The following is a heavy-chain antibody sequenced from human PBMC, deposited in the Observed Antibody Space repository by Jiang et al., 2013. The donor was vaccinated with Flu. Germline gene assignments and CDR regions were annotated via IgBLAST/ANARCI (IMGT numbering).Heavy chain of an antibody. CDR2: IWPDGSEK. D-gene: IGHD6-19*01. CDR3: VKEERQWMGAGGS. CDR1: GFTFSSYA. J-gene: IGHJ5*02. Sequence: GRSLRLSCAASGFTFSSYAMHWVRQAPGRGLEWVAVIWPDGSEKYYADSVKGRFAISRDNSMNTLYLQMSSLRVEDTAVYFCVKEERQWMGAGGSWGQGTLVTVSS. V-gene: IGHV3-30*18.